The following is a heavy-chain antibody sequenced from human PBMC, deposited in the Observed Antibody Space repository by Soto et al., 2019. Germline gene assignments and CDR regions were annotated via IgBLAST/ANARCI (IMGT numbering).Heavy chain of an antibody. V-gene: IGHV1-18*01. CDR1: GYTFTSYG. CDR3: VKGFSPRPRHIVAAGSIAH. Sequence: QVHLVQSGAEVKKPGASVKVSCKTSGYTFTSYGIHWVRQAPGQGLEWMGWASGYNTNTNFAQKFHDRVTMTMDTSTSTAFMELKDLRSDDTAVNYCVKGFSPRPRHIVAAGSIAHLGQGTLVSVSS. D-gene: IGHD2-15*01. J-gene: IGHJ4*02. CDR2: ASGYNTNT.